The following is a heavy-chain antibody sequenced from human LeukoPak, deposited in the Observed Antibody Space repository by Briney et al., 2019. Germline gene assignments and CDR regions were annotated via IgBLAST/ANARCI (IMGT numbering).Heavy chain of an antibody. CDR1: GFDFSRFA. J-gene: IGHJ4*02. D-gene: IGHD3-22*01. CDR2: IKPDGSDK. CDR3: ARLGDRSGYYDF. Sequence: GESLRLSCAGSGFDFSRFAMNWVRQAPGKGLEWVANIKPDGSDKYYVDSVKGRSTTSRDNAKNSLYLQMNSLRAEDTAVYYCARLGDRSGYYDFWGQGALVTVSS. V-gene: IGHV3-7*01.